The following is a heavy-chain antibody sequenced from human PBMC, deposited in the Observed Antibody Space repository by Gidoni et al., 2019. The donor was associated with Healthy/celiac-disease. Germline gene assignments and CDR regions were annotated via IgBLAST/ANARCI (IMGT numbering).Heavy chain of an antibody. J-gene: IGHJ4*02. CDR3: ARVRGYSGSYYGFDY. CDR1: GGSFSGYY. D-gene: IGHD1-26*01. CDR2: INHSGST. V-gene: IGHV4-34*01. Sequence: QVQLQQWGAGLLKPSETLSLTCAVYGGSFSGYYWSWIRQPPGKGLEWIGEINHSGSTNYNPSLKSRVTISVDTSKNQFSLKLSSVTAADTAVYYCARVRGYSGSYYGFDYWGQGTLVTVSS.